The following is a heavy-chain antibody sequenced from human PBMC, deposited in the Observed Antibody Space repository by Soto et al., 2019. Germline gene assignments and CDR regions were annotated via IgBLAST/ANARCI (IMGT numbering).Heavy chain of an antibody. CDR3: ASETVAGTTGFDY. Sequence: QVQLVQSGAEVKKPGASVKVSCKASGYTFTSYGISWVRQAPGQGLEWMGWINTYNGNTNDAKKLQGRVTMTTDTSTSTAYMALRSLRSDDTAVYYCASETVAGTTGFDYWGQGTLFTVSS. D-gene: IGHD6-19*01. V-gene: IGHV1-18*01. CDR1: GYTFTSYG. J-gene: IGHJ4*02. CDR2: INTYNGNT.